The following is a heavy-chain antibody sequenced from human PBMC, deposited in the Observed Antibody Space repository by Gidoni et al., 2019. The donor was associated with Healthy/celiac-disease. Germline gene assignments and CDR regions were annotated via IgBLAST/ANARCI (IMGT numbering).Heavy chain of an antibody. V-gene: IGHV4-31*03. Sequence: QVQLQESGPGLVKPSQTLSLTCTFSGGSISRGGYSWSWIRQHPGKVLEWIGYIYYSGSTYYNPSLKSRVTISVDTSKNQFSLKLSSVTAADTAVYYCARGRGYCTNGVCYTGFVTFDYWGQGTLVTVSS. CDR1: GGSISRGGYS. CDR2: IYYSGST. CDR3: ARGRGYCTNGVCYTGFVTFDY. D-gene: IGHD2-8*01. J-gene: IGHJ4*02.